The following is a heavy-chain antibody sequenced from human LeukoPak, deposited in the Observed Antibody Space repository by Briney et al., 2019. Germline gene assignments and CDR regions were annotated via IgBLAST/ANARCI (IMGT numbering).Heavy chain of an antibody. CDR1: GFTFSSYS. CDR3: ARDLSGVTGYTYGRGIDY. Sequence: PGGSLRLSCAASGFTFSSYSMNWVRQAPGKGLEWVSYISSSSSTIYYADSVKGRFTISRDNAKNSLSLQMNSLRAGDTAIYYCARDLSGVTGYTYGRGIDYWGQGTLVTVSS. CDR2: ISSSSSTI. V-gene: IGHV3-48*01. J-gene: IGHJ4*02. D-gene: IGHD5-18*01.